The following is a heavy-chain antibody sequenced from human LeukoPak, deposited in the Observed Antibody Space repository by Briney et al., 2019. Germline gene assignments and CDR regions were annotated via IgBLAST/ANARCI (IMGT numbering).Heavy chain of an antibody. V-gene: IGHV3-30*03. CDR2: ISYDGSNK. J-gene: IGHJ3*02. Sequence: GGSLRLSCAASGFTFSSYGMHWVRQAPGKGLEWVAVISYDGSNKYYADSVKGRFTISRDNSKNTLYLQMNSLRAEDTAVYYCARDRAAYCGGDCAGGAFDIWGQGTMVTVSS. CDR3: ARDRAAYCGGDCAGGAFDI. D-gene: IGHD2-21*02. CDR1: GFTFSSYG.